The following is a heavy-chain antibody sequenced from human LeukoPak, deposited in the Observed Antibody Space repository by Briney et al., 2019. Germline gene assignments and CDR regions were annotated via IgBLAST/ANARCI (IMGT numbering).Heavy chain of an antibody. CDR3: STDQGGDILTGC. J-gene: IGHJ4*02. CDR1: GFPFTNAW. D-gene: IGHD3-9*01. V-gene: IGHV3-15*07. Sequence: GGSLRLSCAASGFPFTNAWMHWVRQAPGKGLEWVGRIKTKSEGGTIDYAAPVRGRFTISRDDSENTLYLQMNSLKTEDTALYYCSTDQGGDILTGCWGQGTLVTVSS. CDR2: IKTKSEGGTI.